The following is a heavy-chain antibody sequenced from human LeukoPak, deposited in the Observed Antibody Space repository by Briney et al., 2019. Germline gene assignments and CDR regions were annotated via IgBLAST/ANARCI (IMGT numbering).Heavy chain of an antibody. V-gene: IGHV5-51*01. J-gene: IGHJ4*02. CDR3: ARLDIVATISFDY. CDR2: IYPGDSDT. D-gene: IGHD5-12*01. CDR1: GYSFSSYW. Sequence: GGSLKISWKGSGYSFSSYWIGWGRQRPGKGLEGRGIIYPGDSDTRYSPSFQGQVTISADKSISTAYLQWSSLKASDTAMYYCARLDIVATISFDYWGQGTLVTVSS.